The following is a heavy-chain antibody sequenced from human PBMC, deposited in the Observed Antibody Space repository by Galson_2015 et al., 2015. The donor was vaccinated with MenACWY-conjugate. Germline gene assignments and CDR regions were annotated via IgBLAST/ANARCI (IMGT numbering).Heavy chain of an antibody. Sequence: SLRLSCAASGFTVSSNYMSWVRQAPGKGLEWVSVIYSGGSTYYADSVKGRFTISRDNSKNTLYLQMNSLRAEDTAVYYCARGNFGWEPVGDNYWGQGTLVTVSS. CDR2: IYSGGST. CDR1: GFTVSSNY. CDR3: ARGNFGWEPVGDNY. D-gene: IGHD1-26*01. V-gene: IGHV3-53*01. J-gene: IGHJ4*02.